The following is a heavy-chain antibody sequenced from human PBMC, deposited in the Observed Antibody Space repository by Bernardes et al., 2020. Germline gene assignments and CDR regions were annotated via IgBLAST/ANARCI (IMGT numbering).Heavy chain of an antibody. V-gene: IGHV3-21*01. J-gene: IGHJ4*02. Sequence: GGSLRLSCAASGFTFRSYSMNWVRQAPGKGLEWVSSISSSSSYIYYADSVKGRFTISRDNAKNSLYLQMNSLRAEDTAVYYCASHRSYYYDSSGSNFDYWGQGTLVTVSS. CDR2: ISSSSSYI. CDR1: GFTFRSYS. D-gene: IGHD3-22*01. CDR3: ASHRSYYYDSSGSNFDY.